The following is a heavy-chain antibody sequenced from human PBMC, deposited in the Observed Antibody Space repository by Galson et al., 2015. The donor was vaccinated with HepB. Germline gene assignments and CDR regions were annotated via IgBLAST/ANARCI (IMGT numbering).Heavy chain of an antibody. CDR3: ARDYGSSGYYLWVFDY. V-gene: IGHV3-48*04. CDR2: ISSSSSTI. CDR1: GFTFSSYS. D-gene: IGHD3-22*01. Sequence: SLRLSCAASGFTFSSYSMNWVRQAPGKGLEWVSYISSSSSTIYYADSVKGRFTISRDNAKNSLYLQMNSLRAEDTAVYYCARDYGSSGYYLWVFDYWGQGTLVTVSS. J-gene: IGHJ4*02.